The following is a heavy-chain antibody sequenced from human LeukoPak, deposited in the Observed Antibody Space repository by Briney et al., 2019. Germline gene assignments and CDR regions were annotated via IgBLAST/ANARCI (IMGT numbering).Heavy chain of an antibody. CDR3: ANSRGYSYGSYYYYYMDV. CDR2: INHSGST. CDR1: GGSFSGYY. V-gene: IGHV4-34*01. J-gene: IGHJ6*03. D-gene: IGHD5-18*01. Sequence: SETLSLTCAVYGGSFSGYYWSSIRQPPGKGLEWIGEINHSGSTNYNPSLKSRVTISVDTSKNQFSLKLSSVTAADTAVYYCANSRGYSYGSYYYYYMDVWGKGTTVTVSS.